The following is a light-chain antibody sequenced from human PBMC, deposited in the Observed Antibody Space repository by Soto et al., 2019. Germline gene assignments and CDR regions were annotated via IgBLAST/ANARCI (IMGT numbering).Light chain of an antibody. V-gene: IGLV2-14*01. J-gene: IGLJ2*01. CDR3: SSYTSSSNAV. CDR1: SSDVGGYNY. CDR2: DVS. Sequence: QSALTPPASVSGSPGQSITISCTGTSSDVGGYNYVSWYQQHPGKAPKLMIYDVSNRPSGVSNRFSGSKSGNTASLTISGLQAEDEADYYFSSYTSSSNAVFGGGTKLTVL.